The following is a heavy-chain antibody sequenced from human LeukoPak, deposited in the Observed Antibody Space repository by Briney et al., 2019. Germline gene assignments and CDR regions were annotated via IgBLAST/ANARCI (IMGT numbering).Heavy chain of an antibody. J-gene: IGHJ4*02. V-gene: IGHV4-34*01. CDR3: ARGHLTTGFDY. CDR2: INHSGST. Sequence: PSETLSLTCAVYGGSFSGYYWSWIRQPPGKGLEWIGEINHSGSTNYNPSLKSRVTISVDTSKNQFSLRLSSVTAADTAVYYCARGHLTTGFDYWGQGTLVTVSS. CDR1: GGSFSGYY. D-gene: IGHD4-17*01.